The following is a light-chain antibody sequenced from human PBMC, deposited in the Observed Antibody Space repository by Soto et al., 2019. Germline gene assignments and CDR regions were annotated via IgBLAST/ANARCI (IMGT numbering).Light chain of an antibody. Sequence: QSVLTQPASVSGSPGQSITISCTGTSSDVGSYNLVSWYQQHPGEAPKLMIYEGSKRPSGVSNRFSGSKSGNTASLTISGLQAEDEADYYCCSYAGSSTFIFGTGTKVTAL. J-gene: IGLJ1*01. CDR2: EGS. CDR1: SSDVGSYNL. CDR3: CSYAGSSTFI. V-gene: IGLV2-23*03.